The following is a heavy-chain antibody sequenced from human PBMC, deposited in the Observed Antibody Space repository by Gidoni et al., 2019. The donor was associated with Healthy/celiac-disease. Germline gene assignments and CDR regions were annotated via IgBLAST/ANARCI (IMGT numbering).Heavy chain of an antibody. CDR1: GGSISSYY. J-gene: IGHJ4*02. CDR3: ARLGGRYHSSSSGGFDY. CDR2: IYYSGSN. D-gene: IGHD6-6*01. Sequence: QVQLQESGPGLVKPPETLSLTCTVSGGSISSYYWSWIRQPPGKGLEWIGYIYYSGSNSYNPSLKSRVTISVDTSKNQFSLKLSYVTAADTAVYYCARLGGRYHSSSSGGFDYWGQGTLVTVSS. V-gene: IGHV4-59*08.